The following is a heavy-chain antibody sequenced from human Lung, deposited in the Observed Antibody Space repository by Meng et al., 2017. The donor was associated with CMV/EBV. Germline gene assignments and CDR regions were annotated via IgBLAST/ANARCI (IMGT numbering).Heavy chain of an antibody. CDR3: MRGAGAGGRDWFDP. CDR1: GYTFINHD. D-gene: IGHD6-13*01. CDR2: INSNSGNT. V-gene: IGHV1-8*01. J-gene: IGHJ5*02. Sequence: SXXVSXKASGYTFINHDINWVRQAAGQGLEWMGWINSNSGNTGYAQKFQGRVTMTRDTSESTAYMELRRLRFEDTATYYCMRGAGAGGRDWFDPWGPGNXFHGSS.